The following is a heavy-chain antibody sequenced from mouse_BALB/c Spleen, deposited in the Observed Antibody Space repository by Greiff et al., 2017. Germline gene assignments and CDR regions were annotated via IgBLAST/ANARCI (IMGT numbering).Heavy chain of an antibody. CDR1: GFTFSDYY. V-gene: IGHV5-4*02. Sequence: EVNLVESGGGLVKPGGSLKLSCAASGFTFSDYYMYWVRQTPEKRLEWVATISDGGSYTYYPDSVKGRFTISRDNAKNNLYLQMSSLKSEDTAMYYCARRGVGGAIDYWGQGTSVTVSS. J-gene: IGHJ4*01. D-gene: IGHD1-1*01. CDR3: ARRGVGGAIDY. CDR2: ISDGGSYT.